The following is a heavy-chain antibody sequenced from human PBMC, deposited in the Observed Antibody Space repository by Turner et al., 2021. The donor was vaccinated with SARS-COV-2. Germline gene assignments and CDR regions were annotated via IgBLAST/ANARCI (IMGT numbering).Heavy chain of an antibody. D-gene: IGHD5-18*01. CDR2: VSWNGSRT. CDR3: ADY. J-gene: IGHJ4*02. Sequence: EVQLVESGGGLVQPGGSLRLSCAASGYTFSNSDMNWVHQAPGKGLEWVSGVSWNGSRTHYADSVKGRFIISRDNSRNTLYLQTNSLRTRGYTYDAVADYWGQGTLVTVSS. CDR1: GYTFSNSD. V-gene: IGHV3-35*01.